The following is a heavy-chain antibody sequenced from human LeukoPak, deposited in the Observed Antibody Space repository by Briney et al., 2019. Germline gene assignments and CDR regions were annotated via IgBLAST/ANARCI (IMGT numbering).Heavy chain of an antibody. J-gene: IGHJ4*02. V-gene: IGHV3-23*01. D-gene: IGHD6-6*01. Sequence: GSLRLSCAASGFTFSSYGMSWVRQTPGKGLEWVSGISGSGGSTYYAHSVKGRLTISRDNSKSTLYLQINSLRAEDTAVYYCATDLSSPGYFFDSWGQGTLVSVSS. CDR2: ISGSGGST. CDR1: GFTFSSYG. CDR3: ATDLSSPGYFFDS.